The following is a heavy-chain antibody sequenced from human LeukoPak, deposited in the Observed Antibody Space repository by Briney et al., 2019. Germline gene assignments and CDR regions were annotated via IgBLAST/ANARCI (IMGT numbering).Heavy chain of an antibody. V-gene: IGHV4-34*01. CDR2: INHSGST. D-gene: IGHD3-3*01. CDR1: GGSFSGYY. CDR3: ARARRTPGITIFGVVSGMDV. J-gene: IGHJ6*02. Sequence: PSETLSLTCAVYGGSFSGYYWSWIRQPPGKGLEWIGEINHSGSTNYNPSLKSRVTISVDTSKNQFSLKLSSVTAADTAVYYCARARRTPGITIFGVVSGMDVWGQGATVTVSS.